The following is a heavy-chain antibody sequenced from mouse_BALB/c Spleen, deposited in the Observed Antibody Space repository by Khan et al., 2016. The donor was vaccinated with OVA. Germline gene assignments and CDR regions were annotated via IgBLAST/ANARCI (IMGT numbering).Heavy chain of an antibody. J-gene: IGHJ3*01. D-gene: IGHD2-14*01. CDR1: GYTFSSYW. CDR3: ARGGYGGFAY. Sequence: QVQLQQSGGDLMKPGASVKISCKATGYTFSSYWIEWVKQRPGHGLEWVGQIFPGSVSITYNEKFKGKATLTTDKSSSTAYMQLSRLTSEDSAVYFCARGGYGGFAYWGQGTLVTVSA. CDR2: IFPGSVSI. V-gene: IGHV1-9*01.